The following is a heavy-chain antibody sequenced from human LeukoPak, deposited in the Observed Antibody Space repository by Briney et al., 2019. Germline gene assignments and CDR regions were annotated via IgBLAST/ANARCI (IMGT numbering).Heavy chain of an antibody. J-gene: IGHJ4*02. CDR2: IYYSGST. V-gene: IGHV4-39*07. CDR1: GGSFSSYY. CDR3: ASLNGSGSYYAIYFDY. Sequence: SETLSLTCAVYGGSFSSYYWGWIRQPPGKGLEWIGSIYYSGSTYYNPSLKSRVTISVDTSKNQFSLKLSSVTAADTAVYYCASLNGSGSYYAIYFDYWGQGTLVTVSS. D-gene: IGHD3-10*01.